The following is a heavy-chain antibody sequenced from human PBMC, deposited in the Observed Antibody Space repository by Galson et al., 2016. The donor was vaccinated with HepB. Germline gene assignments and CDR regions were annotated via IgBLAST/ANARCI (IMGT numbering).Heavy chain of an antibody. V-gene: IGHV6-1*01. CDR1: GDSVSSDSAA. Sequence: AISGDSVSSDSAAWTWVRQSPSRGLESLGRIYYRSTWHNDYAVSVKSRVTIEPDTPKNQFSVHLKDVTPEDTAVYYCARVVAATSRPFYHGLDVWGQGTAVTVSS. D-gene: IGHD6-19*01. CDR2: IYYRSTWHN. CDR3: ARVVAATSRPFYHGLDV. J-gene: IGHJ6*02.